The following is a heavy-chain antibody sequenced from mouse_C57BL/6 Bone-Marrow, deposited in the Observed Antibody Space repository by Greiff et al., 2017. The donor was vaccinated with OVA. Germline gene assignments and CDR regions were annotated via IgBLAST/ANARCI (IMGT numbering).Heavy chain of an antibody. CDR3: AQLGPYYAMDY. CDR2: IYPRSGNT. D-gene: IGHD4-1*02. Sequence: VQLQQSGAELMKPGASVKLSCKATGYTFTGYWIEWVKQRPGHGLEWIGEIYPRSGNTYYNEKFKGKATLTADKSSSTAYMELRSLTSEDSAVYFCAQLGPYYAMDYWGQGTSVTVSS. V-gene: IGHV1-9*01. CDR1: GYTFTGYW. J-gene: IGHJ4*01.